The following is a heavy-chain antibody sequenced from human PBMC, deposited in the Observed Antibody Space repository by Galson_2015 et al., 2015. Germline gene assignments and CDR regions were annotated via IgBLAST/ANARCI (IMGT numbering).Heavy chain of an antibody. D-gene: IGHD4-23*01. CDR3: AKTTVAAGSSWYMDA. CDR1: AFAFSIYE. V-gene: IGHV3-48*03. CDR2: ITSIGDAT. Sequence: SLRLSCAASAFAFSIYEMNWIRQAPGKGLEWVSYITSIGDATYYADSVKGRFTVSRDNAKNSLFLQMNSLRAEDTALYYCAKTTVAAGSSWYMDAWGKGTTVTVSS. J-gene: IGHJ6*03.